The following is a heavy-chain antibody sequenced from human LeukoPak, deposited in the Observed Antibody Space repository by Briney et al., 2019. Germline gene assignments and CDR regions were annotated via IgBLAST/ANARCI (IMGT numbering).Heavy chain of an antibody. Sequence: SETLSLTCAVYGGSFSGYYWRWIRQPPGKGLEWNGEINHSGSTNYNPSLKSRVTISVDTSKNQFSLKLSSVTAADTAVYYCARGWRAYSYGQCPFDYWGQGTLVTVSS. CDR2: INHSGST. CDR1: GGSFSGYY. CDR3: ARGWRAYSYGQCPFDY. D-gene: IGHD5-18*01. V-gene: IGHV4-34*01. J-gene: IGHJ4*02.